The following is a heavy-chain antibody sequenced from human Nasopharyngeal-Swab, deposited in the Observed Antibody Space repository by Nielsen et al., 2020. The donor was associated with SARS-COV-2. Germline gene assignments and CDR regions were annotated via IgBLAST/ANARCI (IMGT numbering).Heavy chain of an antibody. D-gene: IGHD3-22*01. J-gene: IGHJ4*02. Sequence: GGSLRLSCAASGFTFDDYGMSWVRQAPGKGLEWVSGINWNGGSTGYADSVKGRFTISRDNAKNSLYLQMNSLRAEDTALYYCASPRGYYDSSGAFDYWGQGTLVTVSS. V-gene: IGHV3-20*04. CDR3: ASPRGYYDSSGAFDY. CDR1: GFTFDDYG. CDR2: INWNGGST.